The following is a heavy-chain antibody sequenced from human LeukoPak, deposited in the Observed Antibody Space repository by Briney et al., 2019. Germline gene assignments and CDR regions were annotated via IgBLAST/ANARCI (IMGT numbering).Heavy chain of an antibody. V-gene: IGHV4-4*09. CDR3: ARRAGSYLGYWYFGL. Sequence: PSETLSLTCSVSGGSISSYYWTWIRQPPGKGLEWIGYMYTSGSSNYHPSLKSRVTISIDTSKNQFSLILSSVTASDTAIYYCARRAGSYLGYWYFGLWGRGTLVTVSS. J-gene: IGHJ2*01. CDR1: GGSISSYY. CDR2: MYTSGSS. D-gene: IGHD1-26*01.